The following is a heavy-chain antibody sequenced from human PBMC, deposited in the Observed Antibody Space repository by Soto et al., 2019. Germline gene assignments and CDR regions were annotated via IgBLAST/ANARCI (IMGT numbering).Heavy chain of an antibody. CDR1: GFSFSDVW. CDR3: LNGFY. CDR2: IKSKSDGGTT. D-gene: IGHD2-8*01. V-gene: IGHV3-15*07. Sequence: EVRLVESGGGLVKPGGSVRLSCAGSGFSFSDVWMNWVRQGPGKGLEWVARIKSKSDGGTTDYAAPVKGRFTISRDDSKNTVFLQMSSLKTEDTGIYYCLNGFYWGQGTLVTVSS. J-gene: IGHJ4*02.